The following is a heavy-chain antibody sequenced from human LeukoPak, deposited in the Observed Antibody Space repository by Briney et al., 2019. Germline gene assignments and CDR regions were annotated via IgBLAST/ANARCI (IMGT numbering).Heavy chain of an antibody. D-gene: IGHD1-14*01. CDR1: GGSISSYY. V-gene: IGHV4-4*09. CDR2: IYTSGST. CDR3: ARHPVSRAFDI. J-gene: IGHJ3*02. Sequence: SETLSLTCTVSGGSISSYYWSWIRQPPGKGLEWIGYIYTSGSTNYNPSLKSRVTISVDTSKNQFSLKLSSVTAADTAVYYCARHPVSRAFDIWGQGTMVTVSS.